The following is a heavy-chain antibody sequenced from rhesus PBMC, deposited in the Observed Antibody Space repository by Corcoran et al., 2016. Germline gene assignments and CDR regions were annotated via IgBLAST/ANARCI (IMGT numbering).Heavy chain of an antibody. CDR1: GGSISSSY. CDR2: IDSSGST. J-gene: IGHJ4*01. Sequence: QVQLQESGPGLVKPSETLSLTCAVSGGSISSSYWSWIRQAPGKGLEWIGRIDSSGSTYYNPSLQSRVTLSVDTSKNQFSLKLSSVTAADTAVYYCARHSKGGVATIFDYWGQGVLVTVSS. CDR3: ARHSKGGVATIFDY. V-gene: IGHV4S11*01. D-gene: IGHD4-29*01.